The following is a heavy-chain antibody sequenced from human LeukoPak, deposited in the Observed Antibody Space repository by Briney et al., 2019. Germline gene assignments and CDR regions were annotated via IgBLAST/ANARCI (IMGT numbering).Heavy chain of an antibody. J-gene: IGHJ6*02. V-gene: IGHV4-31*03. CDR3: ARDLILTGPTLYYYYGMDV. Sequence: LSLTCTVSGGSISSGGYYWSWIRQHPGKGLEWIGYIYYSGSTYYNPSLKSRVTISVDTSKNQFSLKLSSVTAADTAVYYCARDLILTGPTLYYYYGMDVWGQGTTVTVSS. CDR2: IYYSGST. CDR1: GGSISSGGYY. D-gene: IGHD3-9*01.